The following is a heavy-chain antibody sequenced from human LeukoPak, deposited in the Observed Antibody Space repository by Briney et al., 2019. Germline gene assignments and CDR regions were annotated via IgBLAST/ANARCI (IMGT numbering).Heavy chain of an antibody. J-gene: IGHJ4*02. V-gene: IGHV4-59*01. CDR1: GGSISSYS. CDR2: IYNSGST. D-gene: IGHD2-21*02. Sequence: SETLSLNCTVSGGSISSYSWSWIRQPPGKRPEWIGYIYNSGSTNYNPSLKSRVTVSVDTSKNQFSLKLSSVTAADTAVYYCARELGVATLHFDSWGQGILVTVSS. CDR3: ARELGVATLHFDS.